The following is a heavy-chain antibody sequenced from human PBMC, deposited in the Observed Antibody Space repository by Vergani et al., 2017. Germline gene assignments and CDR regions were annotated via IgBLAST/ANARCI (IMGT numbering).Heavy chain of an antibody. J-gene: IGHJ2*01. Sequence: EVQLVESGGGLVQPGGSLKLSCAASGFTFSGSAMHWVRQASGKGLEWVGRIRSKANSYATAYAASVKGRFTISRDDSKNTAYLQMNSLKTEDTAVYYCARGSSGYHTGWYFDLWGRGTLVTVSS. CDR2: IRSKANSYAT. D-gene: IGHD3-22*01. CDR1: GFTFSGSA. CDR3: ARGSSGYHTGWYFDL. V-gene: IGHV3-73*01.